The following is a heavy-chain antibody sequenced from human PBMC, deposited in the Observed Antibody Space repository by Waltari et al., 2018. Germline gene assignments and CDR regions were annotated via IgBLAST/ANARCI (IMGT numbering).Heavy chain of an antibody. Sequence: EVQLVESGGGLVQPGGSLRLSCAAPCFTFSSYWMSWVRQAPGKGLEWVANIKQDGSEKYYVDSVKGRFTISRDNAKNSLYLQMNSLRAEDTAVYYCARIYYGDYVVYWGQGTLVTVSS. J-gene: IGHJ4*02. CDR2: IKQDGSEK. D-gene: IGHD4-17*01. CDR3: ARIYYGDYVVY. V-gene: IGHV3-7*03. CDR1: CFTFSSYW.